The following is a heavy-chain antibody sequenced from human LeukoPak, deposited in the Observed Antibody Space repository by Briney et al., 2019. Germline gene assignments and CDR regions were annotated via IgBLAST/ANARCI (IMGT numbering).Heavy chain of an antibody. V-gene: IGHV3-66*01. D-gene: IGHD2-2*01. J-gene: IGHJ4*02. CDR3: ARVGDCGRASCYAIDY. Sequence: PGGSLRLSCAASGFTVSSNYMSWVRQAPGKGLEWVSIIYSGGSTYYTDAVGGRFIISRDISKTTLYLQMNSLRAEDTAVYYCARVGDCGRASCYAIDYWGQGTLVTVSS. CDR1: GFTVSSNY. CDR2: IYSGGST.